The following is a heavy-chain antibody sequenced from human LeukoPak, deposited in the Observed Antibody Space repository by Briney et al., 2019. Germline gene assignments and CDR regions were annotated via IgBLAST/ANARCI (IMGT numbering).Heavy chain of an antibody. CDR1: GFTFSSYG. V-gene: IGHV3-33*01. D-gene: IGHD5-12*01. J-gene: IGHJ4*02. CDR2: IWYDGSNK. Sequence: GGSLRPSCAASGFTFSSYGMHWVRQAPGKRLEGVAVIWYDGSNKYYADSVKGRFTISRDNSKNTLYLQMNSLRAEDTAVYYCAREVNIVTKWGLAPDYWGQGTLVTVSS. CDR3: AREVNIVTKWGLAPDY.